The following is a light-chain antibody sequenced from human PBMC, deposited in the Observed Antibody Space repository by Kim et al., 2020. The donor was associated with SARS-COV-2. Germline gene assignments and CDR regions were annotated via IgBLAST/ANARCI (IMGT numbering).Light chain of an antibody. CDR3: EKNNSATWT. CDR2: AAS. CDR1: QCITNS. V-gene: IGKV1-27*01. Sequence: GDRVTITCRESQCITNSLAWYQQKPGKDPQLLIYAASALQSGVPSRFSGSGSGTDITLTISSLQPEDVATYYCEKNNSATWTHGQGTKV. J-gene: IGKJ1*01.